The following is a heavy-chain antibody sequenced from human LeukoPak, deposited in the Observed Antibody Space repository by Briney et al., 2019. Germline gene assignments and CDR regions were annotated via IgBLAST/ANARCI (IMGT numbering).Heavy chain of an antibody. CDR2: INPNSGGT. CDR1: GYTFTGHY. J-gene: IGHJ4*02. CDR3: ARVSRYSGYDLSLKTFDY. V-gene: IGHV1-2*02. D-gene: IGHD5-12*01. Sequence: ASVKVSCKASGYTFTGHYMHWVRQAPGQGLEWMGWINPNSGGTNYAQKFQGRVTMTRDTSISTAYMELSRLRSDDTAVYYCARVSRYSGYDLSLKTFDYWGQGTLVTVYS.